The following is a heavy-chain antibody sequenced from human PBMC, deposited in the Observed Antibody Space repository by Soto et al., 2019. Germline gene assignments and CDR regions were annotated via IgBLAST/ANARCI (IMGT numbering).Heavy chain of an antibody. D-gene: IGHD7-27*01. J-gene: IGHJ4*02. CDR3: AHRKPGYYFDY. Sequence: QITLKESGPTLVKPTQTLTLTCTFSGFSLSTSGVGVGWIRQPPGKALEWLALIYWDDDKRYSPSLKSRRTTTXXTSKNQVVLTMTNMDPVDTATYFCAHRKPGYYFDYWGQGTLVTVSS. CDR1: GFSLSTSGVG. V-gene: IGHV2-5*02. CDR2: IYWDDDK.